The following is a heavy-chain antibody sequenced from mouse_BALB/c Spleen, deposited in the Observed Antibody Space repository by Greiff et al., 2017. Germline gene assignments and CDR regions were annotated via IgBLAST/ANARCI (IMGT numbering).Heavy chain of an antibody. CDR2: ISDGGSYT. Sequence: EVQLVESGGGLVKPGGSLKLSCAASGFTFSDYYMYWVRQTPEKRLEWVATISDGGSYTYYPDSVKGRFTISRDNAKNNLYLQMSSLKSEDTAMYYCARIYDYDVYAMDYWGQGTSVTVSS. D-gene: IGHD2-4*01. J-gene: IGHJ4*01. V-gene: IGHV5-4*02. CDR3: ARIYDYDVYAMDY. CDR1: GFTFSDYY.